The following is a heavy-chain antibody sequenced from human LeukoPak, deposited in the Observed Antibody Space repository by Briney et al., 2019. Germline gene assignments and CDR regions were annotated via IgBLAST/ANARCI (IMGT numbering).Heavy chain of an antibody. CDR1: GFSFSSYT. D-gene: IGHD3-16*01. CDR3: ARDWGPPDAFDI. Sequence: GGSLRLSCAASGFSFSSYTMNWVRQAPGKGLEWVSIISSSSSYIYYADSVKGRFTISRDNAKNSLYLQMNSLRAEDTAVYYCARDWGPPDAFDIWGQGTMVTVSS. V-gene: IGHV3-21*01. J-gene: IGHJ3*02. CDR2: ISSSSSYI.